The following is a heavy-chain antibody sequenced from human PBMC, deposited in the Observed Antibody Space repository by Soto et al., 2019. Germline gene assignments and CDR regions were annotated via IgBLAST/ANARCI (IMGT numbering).Heavy chain of an antibody. J-gene: IGHJ4*02. V-gene: IGHV4-34*01. CDR3: ARGWYSSSAVDY. CDR2: INHSGST. CDR1: GGSFSGYY. D-gene: IGHD6-13*01. Sequence: PSETLSLTCAVYGGSFSGYYWSWIRQPPGKGLEWIGEINHSGSTNYNPSLKSRVTISVDTSKNQFPLKLSSVTAADTAVYYCARGWYSSSAVDYWGQGTLVTVSS.